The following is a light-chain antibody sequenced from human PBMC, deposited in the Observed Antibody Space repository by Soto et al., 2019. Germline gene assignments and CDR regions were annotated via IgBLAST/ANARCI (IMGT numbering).Light chain of an antibody. Sequence: EIVMTQSPATQSVSPGQGVTLSCRASQSSRSDLAWYRQMPGQAPRLLIYSASTRATGIPARFRGSGSGTDFTLTITSLQSEDFAVYYCQQYYMWPPVFGQGTKVEIK. J-gene: IGKJ2*01. CDR2: SAS. CDR1: QSSRSD. V-gene: IGKV3-15*01. CDR3: QQYYMWPPV.